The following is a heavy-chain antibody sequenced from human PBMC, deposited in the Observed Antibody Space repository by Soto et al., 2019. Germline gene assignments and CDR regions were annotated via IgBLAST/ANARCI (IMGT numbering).Heavy chain of an antibody. CDR3: AKRTQYSSSWHHFDC. CDR1: GFTFSSFA. J-gene: IGHJ4*02. Sequence: PGGSLRLSCAASGFTFSSFAMSWVRQAPGKGLEWVSAISAGGGSTYYADSVKGRFTISRDNSENTLYLQMNSLRAEDTAIYYCAKRTQYSSSWHHFDCWGQGTLVTVSS. V-gene: IGHV3-23*01. CDR2: ISAGGGST. D-gene: IGHD6-13*01.